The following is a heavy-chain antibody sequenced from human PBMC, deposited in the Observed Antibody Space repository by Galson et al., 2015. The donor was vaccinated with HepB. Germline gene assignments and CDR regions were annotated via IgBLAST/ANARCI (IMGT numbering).Heavy chain of an antibody. D-gene: IGHD4-17*01. CDR3: VRRHDYGDYAGSYQFDY. J-gene: IGHJ4*02. CDR2: VSSNGGST. Sequence: SLRLSCAASGFTFSSYAMHWVRQAPGKGLEYVSAVSSNGGSTYYADSVKGRFTISRDNSKNTLYLQMSSLRAEDTAVYYCVRRHDYGDYAGSYQFDYWGQGTLVTVSS. CDR1: GFTFSSYA. V-gene: IGHV3-64D*06.